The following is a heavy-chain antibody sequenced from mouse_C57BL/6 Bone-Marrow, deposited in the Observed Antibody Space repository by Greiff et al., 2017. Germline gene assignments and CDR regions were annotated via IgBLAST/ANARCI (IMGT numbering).Heavy chain of an antibody. J-gene: IGHJ4*01. D-gene: IGHD1-1*01. Sequence: EVQLQQSGPELVKPGASVKIPCKASGYTFTDYNMDWVKQSHGKSLEWIGDINPNNGGTIYNQKFKGKATLTVDKSSSTAYMELRSLTSEDTAVYYCARKATTVVPYAMDYWGQGTSVTVSS. CDR2: INPNNGGT. CDR3: ARKATTVVPYAMDY. CDR1: GYTFTDYN. V-gene: IGHV1-18*01.